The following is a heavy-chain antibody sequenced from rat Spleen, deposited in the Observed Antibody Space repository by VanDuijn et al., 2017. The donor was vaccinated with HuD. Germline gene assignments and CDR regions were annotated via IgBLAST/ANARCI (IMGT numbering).Heavy chain of an antibody. V-gene: IGHV5-22*01. CDR2: ISYEGSSA. Sequence: EVQLVESGGGLVQPGGSMKLSCAASGFTFTDYYMAWVRQAPKKGLGWVASISYEGSSAYYGDSVKGRFTISRDNAKNTLYLQMNSLRSEDTATYYCARRQLTTEGIAAFYFDYWGQGVMVTVSS. CDR3: ARRQLTTEGIAAFYFDY. D-gene: IGHD1-11*01. J-gene: IGHJ2*01. CDR1: GFTFTDYY.